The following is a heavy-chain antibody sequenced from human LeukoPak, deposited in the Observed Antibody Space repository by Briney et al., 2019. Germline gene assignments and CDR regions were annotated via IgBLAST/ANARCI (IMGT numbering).Heavy chain of an antibody. V-gene: IGHV1-2*04. CDR3: ARRGYYYDSSGYSYSVYDI. Sequence: ASVKVSCKASGYTFTGYYMHWVRQAPGQGLEWMGWINPNSGGTNYAQKFQGWVTMTRDTSISTAYMELSRLRSDDTAVYYCARRGYYYDSSGYSYSVYDIWGQGTMVTVSS. J-gene: IGHJ3*02. CDR2: INPNSGGT. CDR1: GYTFTGYY. D-gene: IGHD3-22*01.